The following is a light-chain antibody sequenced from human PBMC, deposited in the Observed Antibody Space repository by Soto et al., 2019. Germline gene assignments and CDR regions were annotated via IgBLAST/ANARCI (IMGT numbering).Light chain of an antibody. CDR2: DVC. CDR3: SSYTSSSWV. CDR1: SSDVGGYNY. V-gene: IGLV2-14*01. J-gene: IGLJ3*02. Sequence: QSALTQPASVSGSPGQSITISCTGTSSDVGGYNYVSWYQQHPGKAPKLMIYDVCNRPSGVSNRFSGSKSGNTASLTISGLQAEDEADYYCSSYTSSSWVFGGGTKLTVL.